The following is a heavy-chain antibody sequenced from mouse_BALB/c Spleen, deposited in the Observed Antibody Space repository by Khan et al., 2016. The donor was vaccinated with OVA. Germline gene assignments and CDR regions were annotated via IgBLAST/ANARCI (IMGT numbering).Heavy chain of an antibody. CDR3: ARNSYMYDSTY. V-gene: IGHV2-2*01. D-gene: IGHD2-14*01. CDR2: IRSAGKT. CDR1: GFSLTTYG. Sequence: QVQLQQSGPGLVRPSQTLSITCTVSGFSLTTYGVHWVRQFPGKGLEWLGVIRSAGKTDYNAAFISRLSITKDNSKSQVFFKMNSLQADDTAMYCWARNSYMYDSTYWGQGTLVTVSA. J-gene: IGHJ3*01.